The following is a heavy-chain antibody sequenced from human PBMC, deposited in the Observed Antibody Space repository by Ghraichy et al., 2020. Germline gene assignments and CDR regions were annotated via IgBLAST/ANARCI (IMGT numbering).Heavy chain of an antibody. CDR1: GFTFSSYG. V-gene: IGHV3-33*08. D-gene: IGHD3-3*01. CDR2: VWYDENKR. Sequence: GGSLRLSCVASGFTFSSYGMHWVRQAPGKGLEWVAVVWYDENKRYYEDSVRGRFTISRDNSKKTLSLQMNSLRAEDAAVYYCAREISGPYLHYYTMYVWGQGTTVIDS. J-gene: IGHJ6*02. CDR3: AREISGPYLHYYTMYV.